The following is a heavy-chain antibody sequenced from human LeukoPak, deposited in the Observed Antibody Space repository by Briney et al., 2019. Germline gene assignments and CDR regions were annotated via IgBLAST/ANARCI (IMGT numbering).Heavy chain of an antibody. CDR1: GFTFSSYE. D-gene: IGHD5-24*01. CDR2: ISSSGSTI. CDR3: ARSDGYNYLGYFDY. Sequence: GGSLRLSCAASGFTFSSYEMNWVRQAPGKGPEWVSYISSSGSTIYYADSVKGRFTISRDNAKNSLYLQMNSLRAEDTAVYYCARSDGYNYLGYFDYWGQGTLVTVSS. J-gene: IGHJ4*02. V-gene: IGHV3-48*03.